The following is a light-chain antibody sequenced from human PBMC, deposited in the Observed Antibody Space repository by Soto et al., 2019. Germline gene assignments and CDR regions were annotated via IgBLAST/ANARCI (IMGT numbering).Light chain of an antibody. CDR3: SSYAGSNNFGV. J-gene: IGLJ2*01. CDR2: EVS. V-gene: IGLV2-8*01. CDR1: SSDVGGYNY. Sequence: QSALTQPPSASGSPGQSVTISCTGTSSDVGGYNYVSWYQQHPGKAPKLMIYEVSKGPSGVPDRFSGSKSGNTASLTVSGLQAEEEADYYCSSYAGSNNFGVFGGGTKLTVL.